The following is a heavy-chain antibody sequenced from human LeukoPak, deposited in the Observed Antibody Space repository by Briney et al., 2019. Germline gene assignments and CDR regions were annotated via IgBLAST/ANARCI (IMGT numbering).Heavy chain of an antibody. V-gene: IGHV6-1*01. CDR1: GDSVSSNSAA. D-gene: IGHD7-27*01. CDR3: ARAVLLGTGPALGFDP. Sequence: SQTLSLTCAISGDSVSSNSAAWNWIRQSPSRGLEWLGRTYYRSKWYNDYAVSVKSRITINPDTSKNQFSLQLNSVTPEDTAVYYCARAVLLGTGPALGFDPWGQGTLVTVSS. J-gene: IGHJ5*02. CDR2: TYYRSKWYN.